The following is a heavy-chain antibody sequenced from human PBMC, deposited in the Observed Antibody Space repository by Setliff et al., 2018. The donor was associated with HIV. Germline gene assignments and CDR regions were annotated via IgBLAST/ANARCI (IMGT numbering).Heavy chain of an antibody. J-gene: IGHJ5*02. V-gene: IGHV4-59*08. CDR2: VFYGGDT. CDR1: TDSFYYYS. Sequence: SETLSLTCTVSTDSFYYYSWSWIRQPPGKGLEWIGNVFYGGDTNYNPSLKSRVSISVDTSKKQFSLKLSSVAAADTAVYYCATYTISQNWFDPWGQGTLVTVSS. D-gene: IGHD2-2*02. CDR3: ATYTISQNWFDP.